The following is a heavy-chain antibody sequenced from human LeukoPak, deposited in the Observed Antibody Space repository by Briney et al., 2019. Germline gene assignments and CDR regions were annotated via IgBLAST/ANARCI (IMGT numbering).Heavy chain of an antibody. CDR3: VVAGTGGFDY. Sequence: GGSLRLSCAASGFTFSSYSMNWVRQVPGKGLEWVSSISSSSSYIYYADSVKGRFTISRDNAKNSLYLQMNSLRAEDTAVYYCVVAGTGGFDYWGQGTLVTVSS. CDR1: GFTFSSYS. J-gene: IGHJ4*02. V-gene: IGHV3-21*01. CDR2: ISSSSSYI. D-gene: IGHD6-19*01.